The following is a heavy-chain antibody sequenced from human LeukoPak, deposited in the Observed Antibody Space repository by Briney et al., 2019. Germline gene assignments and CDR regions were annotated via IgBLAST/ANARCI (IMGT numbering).Heavy chain of an antibody. J-gene: IGHJ4*02. V-gene: IGHV3-11*01. CDR3: ARVRYSYGQIYLFDY. Sequence: GGSLRLSCAASGFTFSDYYMSWIRQAPGKGLEWVSYISSSGSTIYYADSVKGRFTISRDNAKNSLYLQMNSLRAEDTAVYYCARVRYSYGQIYLFDYWGQGTLVTVSS. D-gene: IGHD5-18*01. CDR2: ISSSGSTI. CDR1: GFTFSDYY.